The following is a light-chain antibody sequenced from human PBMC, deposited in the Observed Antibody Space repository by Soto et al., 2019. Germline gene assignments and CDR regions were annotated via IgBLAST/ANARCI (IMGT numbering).Light chain of an antibody. Sequence: QSALTQPASVSGSPGQSITISCTGTSSDVGSYSLVSWYQQHPGKAPKLMIYEGSKRPSGLSNRFSGSKSGNTASLTISGLQAEDEADYYCCSYAGSTTYVFGTGTKLTVL. CDR2: EGS. CDR3: CSYAGSTTYV. V-gene: IGLV2-23*01. CDR1: SSDVGSYSL. J-gene: IGLJ1*01.